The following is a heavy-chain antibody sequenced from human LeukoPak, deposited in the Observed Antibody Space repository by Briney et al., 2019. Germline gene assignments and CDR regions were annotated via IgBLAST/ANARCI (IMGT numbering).Heavy chain of an antibody. Sequence: GASVKVSCKASGGTFSSYAISWVRQAPGQGLEWMGGIIPIFGTANYAQKFQGRVTITTDEFTSTAYMELSGLRSEDTAVYYCARARAGQDAFDIWGQGTMVTVSS. CDR2: IIPIFGTA. V-gene: IGHV1-69*05. D-gene: IGHD6-19*01. CDR3: ARARAGQDAFDI. J-gene: IGHJ3*02. CDR1: GGTFSSYA.